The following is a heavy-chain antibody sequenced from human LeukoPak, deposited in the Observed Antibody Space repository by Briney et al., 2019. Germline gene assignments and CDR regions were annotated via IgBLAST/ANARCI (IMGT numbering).Heavy chain of an antibody. CDR2: IKQDGREI. J-gene: IGHJ4*02. D-gene: IGHD1-26*01. V-gene: IGHV3-7*01. Sequence: GGSLRLSCAASGFTFSDYSMNWVRQAPGKGLEWVANIKQDGREIYYVGSVKGRFTISRDNAKNSLYLQMNSLRAEDTAVYYCARDKQVGATYFDYWGQGTLVTVSS. CDR1: GFTFSDYS. CDR3: ARDKQVGATYFDY.